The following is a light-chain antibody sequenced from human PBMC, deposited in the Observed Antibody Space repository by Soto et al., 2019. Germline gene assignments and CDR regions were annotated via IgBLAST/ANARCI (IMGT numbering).Light chain of an antibody. V-gene: IGKV1-5*01. J-gene: IGKJ3*01. CDR2: AAS. CDR1: QTIDSW. Sequence: DIQMTQSPSTLSASVGERVTMTCRASQTIDSWLAWYQQRPGKPPKLLIYAASTLQSGVPSRFSGSGSGTDFTLTISSLQPEDFATYYCQQLNSYPPAFGPGTKVDIK. CDR3: QQLNSYPPA.